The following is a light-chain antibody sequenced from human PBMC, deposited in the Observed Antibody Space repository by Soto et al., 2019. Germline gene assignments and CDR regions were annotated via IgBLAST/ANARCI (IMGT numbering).Light chain of an antibody. V-gene: IGLV2-14*01. J-gene: IGLJ1*01. CDR1: SSDFGGYNY. Sequence: QSVLTQPASVSWSPGQSITISCTGTSSDFGGYNYVSWYQQHPGKAPKLMIYDVSNRPSGVSNRFSGSRSGNTASLTISGLQAEDEADYYCSSYTSSSTLYVFGTGTRSPS. CDR3: SSYTSSSTLYV. CDR2: DVS.